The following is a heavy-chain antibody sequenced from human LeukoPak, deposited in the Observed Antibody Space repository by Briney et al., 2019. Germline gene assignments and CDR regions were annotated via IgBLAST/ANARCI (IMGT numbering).Heavy chain of an antibody. CDR3: ARGRSNSDY. D-gene: IGHD3/OR15-3a*01. J-gene: IGHJ4*02. CDR1: GGSINSYY. Sequence: SETLSLTCTASGGSINSYYWTWIRQPPGKGLEWIGYIYYSGSTNYNPSLKSRVTISVDTSKNQSSLTLSSVTAADTAVYYCARGRSNSDYWGQGTLVTVSS. V-gene: IGHV4-59*01. CDR2: IYYSGST.